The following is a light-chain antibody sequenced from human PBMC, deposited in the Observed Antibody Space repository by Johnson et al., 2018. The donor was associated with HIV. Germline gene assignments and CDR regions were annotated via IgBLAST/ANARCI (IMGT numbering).Light chain of an antibody. CDR2: DNN. CDR3: GAWDSSLNAYV. V-gene: IGLV1-51*01. Sequence: QSVLTQPPSVSAAPGQKVTISCSGSSSNIGNNYVSWYQQLPGTAPKLLIYDNNKRPSGIPDRFFGSKSGTSATLDITGLQTGDEGDYYCGAWDSSLNAYVFEAGTKVTVL. CDR1: SSNIGNNY. J-gene: IGLJ1*01.